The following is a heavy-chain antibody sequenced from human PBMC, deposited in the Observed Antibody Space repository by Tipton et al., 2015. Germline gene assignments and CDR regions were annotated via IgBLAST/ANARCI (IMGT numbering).Heavy chain of an antibody. CDR1: SDSISKYY. D-gene: IGHD4-23*01. J-gene: IGHJ4*02. CDR3: ARARGRHGGLVDS. CDR2: IQYSGST. Sequence: LACSVSSDSISKYYWSWIRQPPGKELEWIGYIQYSGSTNYNPSLKSRVTISVDTSKTQFSLKMSSVTASDTAVYYCARARGRHGGLVDSWGQGILVTVSS. V-gene: IGHV4-59*01.